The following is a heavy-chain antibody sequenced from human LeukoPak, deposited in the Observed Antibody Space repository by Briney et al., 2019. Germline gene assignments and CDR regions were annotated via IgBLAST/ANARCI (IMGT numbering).Heavy chain of an antibody. CDR2: ISSSGSTI. CDR3: ARGPYASGTYGRRGWVHYMDV. Sequence: PGGSLRLSCAAPGFTFSSYEINWARQAPGKGLEWVSYISSSGSTIYYADSVKGRFTISRDNAKNSLYLQMNSLRAEDTAVYYCARGPYASGTYGRRGWVHYMDVWGKGTTVTVSS. D-gene: IGHD3-10*01. CDR1: GFTFSSYE. J-gene: IGHJ6*03. V-gene: IGHV3-48*03.